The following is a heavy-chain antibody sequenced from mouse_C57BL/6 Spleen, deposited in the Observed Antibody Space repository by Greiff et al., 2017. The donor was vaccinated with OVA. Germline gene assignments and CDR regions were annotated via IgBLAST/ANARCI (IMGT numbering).Heavy chain of an antibody. V-gene: IGHV1-59*01. CDR1: GYTFTSYW. J-gene: IGHJ2*01. CDR2: IDPSDSYT. Sequence: QVQLKQPGAELVRPGTSVKLSCKASGYTFTSYWMHWVKQRPGQGLEWIGVIDPSDSYTNYNQKFKGKATLTVDTSSSTAYMQLSSLTSEDSAVYYCARKLYDYDEGYFDYWGQGTTLTVSS. D-gene: IGHD2-4*01. CDR3: ARKLYDYDEGYFDY.